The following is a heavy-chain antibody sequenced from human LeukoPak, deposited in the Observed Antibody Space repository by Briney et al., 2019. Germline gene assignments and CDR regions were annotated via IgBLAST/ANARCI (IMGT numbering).Heavy chain of an antibody. CDR1: GGSFSGYY. D-gene: IGHD6-19*01. Sequence: PSETLSLTCAVYGGSFSGYYWSWIRQPPGKGLEWIGEINHSGSTTYNPSLKSRVTISVDTSKNQFSLKLSSVTAADTAVYYCARDRADSSGYEYWGQGTLVTVSS. V-gene: IGHV4-34*01. CDR2: INHSGST. CDR3: ARDRADSSGYEY. J-gene: IGHJ4*02.